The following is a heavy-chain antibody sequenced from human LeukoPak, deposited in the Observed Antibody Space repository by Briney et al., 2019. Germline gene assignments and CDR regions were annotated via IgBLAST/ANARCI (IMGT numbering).Heavy chain of an antibody. V-gene: IGHV1-8*01. CDR1: GYTFTSYD. D-gene: IGHD2-15*01. J-gene: IGHJ3*02. CDR2: MNPNSGNT. CDR3: ARRGYCSGGSCYSLSAFDI. Sequence: ASVKVSCKASGYTFTSYDINWVRQATGQGLEWMGWMNPNSGNTGYAQKFQGRVTITRNTSISTAYMELSSLRSEDTAVYYCARRGYCSGGSCYSLSAFDIWGQGTMVTVSS.